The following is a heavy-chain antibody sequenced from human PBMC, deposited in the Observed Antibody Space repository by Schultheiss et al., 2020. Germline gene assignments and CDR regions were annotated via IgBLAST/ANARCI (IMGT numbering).Heavy chain of an antibody. CDR1: GFTFSSYA. D-gene: IGHD3-3*01. CDR3: ARDRWDDFWSGYRSDHSDRSFDP. V-gene: IGHV3-33*08. CDR2: IWYDGSKQ. J-gene: IGHJ5*02. Sequence: GGSLRLSCAASGFTFSSYAMHWVRQAPGKGLEWVAVIWYDGSKQYYADSVKGRFTISRDNSKSILYLQMNSLRVEDTALYYCARDRWDDFWSGYRSDHSDRSFDPWGQGTLVTVSS.